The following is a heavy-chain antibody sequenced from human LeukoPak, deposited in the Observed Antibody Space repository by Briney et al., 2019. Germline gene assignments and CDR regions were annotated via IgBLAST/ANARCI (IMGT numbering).Heavy chain of an antibody. J-gene: IGHJ5*02. CDR1: GFTFSSYS. Sequence: GGSLRLSCAASGFTFSSYSMNWVRQAPGKGLEWVSYISSSSSTIYYADSVKGRFTISRDKSNNTLYLQMNSLRAEDTAVYYCARDGTYYYDASGYPSNWFDPWGQGTLVTVSS. CDR3: ARDGTYYYDASGYPSNWFDP. D-gene: IGHD3-22*01. V-gene: IGHV3-48*01. CDR2: ISSSSSTI.